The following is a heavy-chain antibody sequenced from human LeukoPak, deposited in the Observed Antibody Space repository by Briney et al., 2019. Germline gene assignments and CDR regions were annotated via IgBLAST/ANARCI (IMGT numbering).Heavy chain of an antibody. CDR1: GFNYGDYA. Sequence: GGSLRLSCTASGFNYGDYAMIWFRQAPGKGVEGVGFIRSKAYGGTTEYAASVKGRFTISRDDSKSIAYLQMNSLKTEDTAVYYCTRLYGGKLGYWGQGTLVTVSS. CDR2: IRSKAYGGTT. J-gene: IGHJ4*02. D-gene: IGHD4-23*01. CDR3: TRLYGGKLGY. V-gene: IGHV3-49*03.